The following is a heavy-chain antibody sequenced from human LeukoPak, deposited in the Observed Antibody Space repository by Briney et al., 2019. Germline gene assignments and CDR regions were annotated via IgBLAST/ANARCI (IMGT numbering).Heavy chain of an antibody. CDR1: GYTFTSYG. CDR2: ISAYNGNT. J-gene: IGHJ6*02. V-gene: IGHV1-18*01. D-gene: IGHD3-10*01. CDR3: ARDRVYGSGSYSEYYGMDV. Sequence: ASVTVSCKASGYTFTSYGISWVRQAPGQGLEWMGWISAYNGNTNYAQKLQGRVTMTTDTSTSTAYMELRSLRSDDTAVYYCARDRVYGSGSYSEYYGMDVWGQGTTVTVSS.